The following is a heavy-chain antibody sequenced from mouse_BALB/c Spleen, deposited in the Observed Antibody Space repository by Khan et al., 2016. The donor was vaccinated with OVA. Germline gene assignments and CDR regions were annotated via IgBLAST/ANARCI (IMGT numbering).Heavy chain of an antibody. D-gene: IGHD1-2*01. V-gene: IGHV2-6-7*01. CDR3: ARELRLGCFAY. CDR1: GFSLTGYG. J-gene: IGHJ3*01. CDR2: IWGDGST. Sequence: QVQLKESGPGLVAPSQSLSITCTVSGFSLTGYGVNWVRQPPGKGLEWLGMIWGDGSTDYNSALKSRLSISKDNSKSQVFLKMNSLQTDDTARYYCARELRLGCFAYWGQGTLVTVSA.